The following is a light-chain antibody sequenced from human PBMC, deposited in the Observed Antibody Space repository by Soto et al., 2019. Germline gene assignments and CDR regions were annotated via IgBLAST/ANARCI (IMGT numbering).Light chain of an antibody. CDR2: DAS. CDR1: QSISTW. CDR3: QQYNRYPYT. Sequence: DIQMTQSPSTVSASVGDAVTITCRASQSISTWLAWYQQKPGKAPNLLIYDASTLESGGPSGFSGSVSGTEFTLTISSLQPDDSATYYGQQYNRYPYTFGQGTKLEIK. V-gene: IGKV1-5*01. J-gene: IGKJ2*01.